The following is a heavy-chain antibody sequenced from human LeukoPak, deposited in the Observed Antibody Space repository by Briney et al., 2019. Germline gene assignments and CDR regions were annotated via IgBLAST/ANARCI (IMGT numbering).Heavy chain of an antibody. V-gene: IGHV4-34*01. D-gene: IGHD2-2*02. J-gene: IGHJ5*02. CDR1: GGSFSGYY. Sequence: SETLSLTCAVYGGSFSGYYWSWIRQPPGKGLEWIGEINHSGSTNYNPPLKSRVTISVDTSKNQFSLKLSSVTAADTAVYYCARGVRGTYCSSTSCYIGRWFDPWGQGTLVTVSS. CDR2: INHSGST. CDR3: ARGVRGTYCSSTSCYIGRWFDP.